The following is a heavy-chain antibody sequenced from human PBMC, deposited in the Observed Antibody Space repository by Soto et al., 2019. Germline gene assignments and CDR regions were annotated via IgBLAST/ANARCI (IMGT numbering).Heavy chain of an antibody. D-gene: IGHD3-3*01. Sequence: GGSLRLSCAASGFTFSSYGMHWVRQAPGKGLEWVAVISYDGSNKYYADSVKGRFTISRDNSKNTLYLQMNSLRAEDTAVYYCAKDRRIRFFMDVWGQGTTVTVSS. CDR3: AKDRRIRFFMDV. V-gene: IGHV3-30*18. CDR1: GFTFSSYG. J-gene: IGHJ6*02. CDR2: ISYDGSNK.